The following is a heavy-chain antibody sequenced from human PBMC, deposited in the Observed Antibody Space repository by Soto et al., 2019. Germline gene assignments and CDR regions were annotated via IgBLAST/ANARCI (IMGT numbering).Heavy chain of an antibody. CDR3: ARDLGSGGYLGVYYYYMDV. V-gene: IGHV1-69*08. D-gene: IGHD3-10*01. J-gene: IGHJ6*03. Sequence: QVQLVQSGAEVKKPGSSVKVSCKASGGTFSSYTISWVRQAPGQGLEWMGRIIPILGIANYAQKFQGRVTITADKSTSTAYMELSSLRSEDTAVYYCARDLGSGGYLGVYYYYMDVWGKGTTVTVSS. CDR2: IIPILGIA. CDR1: GGTFSSYT.